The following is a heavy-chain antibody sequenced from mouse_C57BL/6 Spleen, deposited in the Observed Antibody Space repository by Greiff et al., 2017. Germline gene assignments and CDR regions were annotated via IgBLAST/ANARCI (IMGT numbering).Heavy chain of an antibody. Sequence: QVQLQQPGAELVKPGASVKLSCKASGYTFTSYWMHWVKQSPGQGLEWIGMIHPNSGSTNYNEKFKSKATLTVDKSSSTAYMQLSSLTSEDSAVYYCARWGNYAWFAYWGQGTLVTVSA. CDR3: ARWGNYAWFAY. CDR1: GYTFTSYW. V-gene: IGHV1-64*01. J-gene: IGHJ3*01. D-gene: IGHD1-1*02. CDR2: IHPNSGST.